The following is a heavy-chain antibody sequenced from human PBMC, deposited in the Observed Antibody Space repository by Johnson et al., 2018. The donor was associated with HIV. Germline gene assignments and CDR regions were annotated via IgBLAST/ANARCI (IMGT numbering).Heavy chain of an antibody. J-gene: IGHJ3*02. CDR2: ISWDGGST. Sequence: QLVESGGVVVQPGGSLRLSCAASGFTFDDYTMHWVRQAPGKGLEWVSLISWDGGSTYYADSVKGRFTISRDNSKNSLYLQMNSLRTEDTALYYCAKGIMITVGGVIVKPHAFDTWGQGTMVTVSS. D-gene: IGHD3-16*02. CDR3: AKGIMITVGGVIVKPHAFDT. CDR1: GFTFDDYT. V-gene: IGHV3-43*01.